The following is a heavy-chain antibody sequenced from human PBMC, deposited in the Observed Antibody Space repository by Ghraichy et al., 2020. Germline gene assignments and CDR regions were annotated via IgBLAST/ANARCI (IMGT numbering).Heavy chain of an antibody. CDR3: AKARGRDRSDYIWGSYDAVPRTSDS. J-gene: IGHJ4*02. CDR1: GFSFSNFA. D-gene: IGHD3-16*01. Sequence: AGSLRLSCAASGFSFSNFAMSWVRQAPGKGLEWVSSISGSGGSAYYADSMKGRFTISRDNSKNTLYLRVNSLRADDTAVYYCAKARGRDRSDYIWGSYDAVPRTSDSWGQGTLVTVSS. V-gene: IGHV3-23*01. CDR2: ISGSGGSA.